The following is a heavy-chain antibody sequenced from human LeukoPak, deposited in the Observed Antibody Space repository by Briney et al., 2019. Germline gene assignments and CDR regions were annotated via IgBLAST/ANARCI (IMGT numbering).Heavy chain of an antibody. CDR2: IYHSGST. CDR3: ARVFSTNYYDNRGWFDP. V-gene: IGHV4-38-2*02. J-gene: IGHJ5*02. Sequence: SETLSLTCTVSGYSISSGYYWGWIRQPPGKGLEWIGSIYHSGSTNYNPSLKSRVTISVDTSKNQFSLKLSSVTAADTAVYYCARVFSTNYYDNRGWFDPWGQGTLVTVSS. D-gene: IGHD3-22*01. CDR1: GYSISSGYY.